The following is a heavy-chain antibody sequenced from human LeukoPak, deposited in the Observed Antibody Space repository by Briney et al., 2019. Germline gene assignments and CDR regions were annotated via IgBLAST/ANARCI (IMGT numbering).Heavy chain of an antibody. CDR3: AAPLTSETPYDFWSGYPIYYFDY. Sequence: TSETLSLTCTVSGGSISSSSYYWGWIRQPPGKGLEWIGSIYYSGSTYYNPSLKSRVTISVDTSKNQFSLKLSSVTAADTAVYYCAAPLTSETPYDFWSGYPIYYFDYWGQGTLVTVSS. CDR1: GGSISSSSYY. V-gene: IGHV4-39*01. CDR2: IYYSGST. D-gene: IGHD3-3*01. J-gene: IGHJ4*02.